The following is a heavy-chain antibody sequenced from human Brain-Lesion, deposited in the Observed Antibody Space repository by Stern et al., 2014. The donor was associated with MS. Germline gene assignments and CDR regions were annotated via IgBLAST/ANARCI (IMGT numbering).Heavy chain of an antibody. D-gene: IGHD1-14*01. Sequence: QVQLVQSGAELKKPGSSVKVSCKASGGTFSSYTVSWVPQAPGHGLEWMGKIIPILGVANYAPKFQGRVTITADKFTGTAYMEVTSLRSEDTAIYYCTTSPYGLDAWGQGTTVTVSS. CDR1: GGTFSSYT. CDR3: TTSPYGLDA. CDR2: IIPILGVA. J-gene: IGHJ6*02. V-gene: IGHV1-69*09.